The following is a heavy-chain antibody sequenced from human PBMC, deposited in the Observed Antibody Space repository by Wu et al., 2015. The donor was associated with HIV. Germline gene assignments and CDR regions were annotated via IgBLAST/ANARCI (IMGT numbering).Heavy chain of an antibody. Sequence: VQLVQSGGRGEKPGASVKVSCKASGYTFTSYGISWVRQAPGQGLEWMGWISAHNGNTNYAQKLQGRVTMTTDTSTSTAYMELRSLRSDDTAVYYCARTASMYSGSSGSYFDYWGQGTLVTVSS. CDR1: GYTFTSYG. D-gene: IGHD1-26*01. J-gene: IGHJ4*02. V-gene: IGHV1-18*01. CDR3: ARTASMYSGSSGSYFDY. CDR2: ISAHNGNT.